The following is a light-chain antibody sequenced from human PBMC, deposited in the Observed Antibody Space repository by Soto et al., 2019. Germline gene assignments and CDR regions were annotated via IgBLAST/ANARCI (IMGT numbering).Light chain of an antibody. V-gene: IGLV2-14*01. J-gene: IGLJ2*01. CDR1: SSDVGGYDH. Sequence: QSALTQPASVSGSPGQSITISCTGTSSDVGGYDHVSWYQQYAGKAPKLMIYDVSSRPSGVSNRFSGSKSGNTASLTISGLQVEDEADYYCSSYTSSSTVFGGGTKLTVL. CDR2: DVS. CDR3: SSYTSSSTV.